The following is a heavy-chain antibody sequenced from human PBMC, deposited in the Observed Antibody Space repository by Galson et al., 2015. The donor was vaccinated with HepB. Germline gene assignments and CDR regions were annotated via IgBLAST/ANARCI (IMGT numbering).Heavy chain of an antibody. V-gene: IGHV1-18*01. CDR2: ISTYNGNT. D-gene: IGHD6-13*01. CDR3: AAFSGFASGYSSSWRAEYFQY. CDR1: GYTFISYG. Sequence: SVKVSCKASGYTFISYGISWVRQAPGQGLEWMGWISTYNGNTIYAQKVQGRVTMTTDTSTNTAYMELRSLRSEDTAVYYCAAFSGFASGYSSSWRAEYFQYWGQGTLVTVSS. J-gene: IGHJ1*01.